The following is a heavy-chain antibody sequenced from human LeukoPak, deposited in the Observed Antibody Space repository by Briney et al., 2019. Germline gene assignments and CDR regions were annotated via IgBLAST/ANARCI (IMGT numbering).Heavy chain of an antibody. CDR1: SSGGYY. J-gene: IGHJ5*02. V-gene: IGHV3-9*01. Sequence: SSGGYYWSWIRQHPGKGLEWVSGISWNSGSIGYADSVKGRFTISRDNAKNSLYLQMNSLRAEDTALYYCAKGGTSLLYAGWFDPWGQGTLVTASS. D-gene: IGHD2-2*02. CDR3: AKGGTSLLYAGWFDP. CDR2: ISWNSGSI.